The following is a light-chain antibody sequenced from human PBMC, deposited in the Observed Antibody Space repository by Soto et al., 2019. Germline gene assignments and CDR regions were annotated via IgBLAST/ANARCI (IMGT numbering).Light chain of an antibody. Sequence: ETVMTQSPATLSVSPWEIATLSCRASQSVSSYLAWYQQKPGQAPRLLIYDVSSRATGIPARFSGSGSGTDFTLTISSLEPEDFAVYYCQQRSNWPRFTFGPGTKVDIK. J-gene: IGKJ3*01. V-gene: IGKV3-11*01. CDR3: QQRSNWPRFT. CDR2: DVS. CDR1: QSVSSY.